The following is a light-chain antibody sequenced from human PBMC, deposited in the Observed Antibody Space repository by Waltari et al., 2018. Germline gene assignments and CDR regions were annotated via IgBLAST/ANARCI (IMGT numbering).Light chain of an antibody. CDR1: QGIGDW. CDR2: KTS. CDR3: QQYISYWT. V-gene: IGKV1-5*03. J-gene: IGKJ1*01. Sequence: IQMTQSPTTLSASLGDRVTITCRASQGIGDWVAWYQQKPGKAPKLLIYKTSRLEDGVPSRFSGSGSQTEFTLTISGLQPDDFATYYCQQYISYWTFGQGTKVEMK.